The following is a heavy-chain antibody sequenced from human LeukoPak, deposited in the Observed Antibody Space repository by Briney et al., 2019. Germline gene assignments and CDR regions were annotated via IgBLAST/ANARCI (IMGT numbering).Heavy chain of an antibody. CDR2: IIPILGIA. CDR1: GGTFSSYA. V-gene: IGHV1-69*04. J-gene: IGHJ4*02. Sequence: SVKVSCKASGGTFSSYAISWVRQAPGQGLEWMGRIIPILGIANHAQKFQGRVTITADKSTSTAYMELSSLRSEDTAVYYCARVSSEWELTKWDYWGQGTLVTVSS. CDR3: ARVSSEWELTKWDY. D-gene: IGHD1-26*01.